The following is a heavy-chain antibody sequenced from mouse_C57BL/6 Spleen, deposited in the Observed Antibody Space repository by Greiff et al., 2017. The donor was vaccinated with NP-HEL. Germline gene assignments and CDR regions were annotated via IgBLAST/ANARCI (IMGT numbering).Heavy chain of an antibody. D-gene: IGHD1-1*01. CDR2: ISSGGSYT. CDR1: GFTFSSYG. Sequence: EVQVVESGGDLVKPGGSLKLSCAASGFTFSSYGMSWVRQTPDKRLEWVATISSGGSYTYYPDSVKGRFTISRDNAKNTLYLQMSSLKSEDTAMYYCARQYGSSYASGWFAYWGQGTLVTVSA. J-gene: IGHJ3*01. V-gene: IGHV5-6*01. CDR3: ARQYGSSYASGWFAY.